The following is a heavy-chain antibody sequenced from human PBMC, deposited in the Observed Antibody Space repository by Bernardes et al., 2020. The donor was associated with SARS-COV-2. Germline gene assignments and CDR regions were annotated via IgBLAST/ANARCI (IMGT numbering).Heavy chain of an antibody. CDR1: GFTFSSYE. J-gene: IGHJ5*02. D-gene: IGHD5-12*01. Sequence: GSLRLSCAASGFTFSSYEMNWVRQAPGKGLEWVSYISSSGSTIYYADSVKGRFTISRDNAKNSLYLQMNSLRAEDTAVYYCARNLEMATISPWFDPWGQGTLVTVS. V-gene: IGHV3-48*03. CDR3: ARNLEMATISPWFDP. CDR2: ISSSGSTI.